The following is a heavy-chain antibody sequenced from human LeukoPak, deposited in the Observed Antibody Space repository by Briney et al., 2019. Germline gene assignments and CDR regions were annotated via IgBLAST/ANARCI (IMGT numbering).Heavy chain of an antibody. V-gene: IGHV3-30*02. CDR3: AKGSVAGIRNYFDY. J-gene: IGHJ4*02. Sequence: GGSLRLSCAASGFNFSSYGMNWVRQAPGKGLEWVAGIWYDGSNKYYRESVKGRFTISRDNSKNTLYLQMDSLRAEDTAVYYCAKGSVAGIRNYFDYWGQGTLVTVSS. D-gene: IGHD6-19*01. CDR1: GFNFSSYG. CDR2: IWYDGSNK.